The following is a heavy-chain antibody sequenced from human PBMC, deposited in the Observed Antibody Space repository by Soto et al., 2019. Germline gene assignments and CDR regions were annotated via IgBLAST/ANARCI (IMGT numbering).Heavy chain of an antibody. CDR3: ARGVSAGVDY. V-gene: IGHV1-8*01. J-gene: IGHJ4*02. Sequence: ASVKVSCKASGYSFTSLDINWVRQTAGQGLEWMGWMQPSTGRTGYAQKFQGRVTMTRDTSISTAYMEPTTLTSDDTAFYYCARGVSAGVDYWGQGTLVTVS. D-gene: IGHD1-26*01. CDR2: MQPSTGRT. CDR1: GYSFTSLD.